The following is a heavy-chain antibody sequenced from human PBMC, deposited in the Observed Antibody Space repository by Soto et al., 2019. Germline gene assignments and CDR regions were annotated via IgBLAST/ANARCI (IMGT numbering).Heavy chain of an antibody. CDR3: ARDPGTQQVAVLFDP. Sequence: GASVKVSCKASGYTFTSYYMHWVRQAPGQGLEWMGIINPSGGSTSYAQKFQGRVTMTRDTSTSTVYMELSSLRSEDTAVYYCARDPGTQQVAVLFDPWGQGTLLTVSS. CDR1: GYTFTSYY. J-gene: IGHJ5*02. CDR2: INPSGGST. V-gene: IGHV1-46*01. D-gene: IGHD6-19*01.